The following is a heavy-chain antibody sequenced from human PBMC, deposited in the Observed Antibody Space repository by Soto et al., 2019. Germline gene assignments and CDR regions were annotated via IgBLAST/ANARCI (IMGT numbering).Heavy chain of an antibody. D-gene: IGHD6-13*01. CDR1: GFTFSDFW. J-gene: IGHJ4*02. V-gene: IGHV3-7*05. Sequence: EVQLVESGGGLVQPGGSLRLSCAASGFTFSDFWMSWVRQAPGKGLEWVANIKEDGSEKYYVDSVKGRFTISRNNPQNSLYLQMNSLRAEDTAVYYSGRGSSWGSDYWGPGTLVTVSS. CDR3: GRGSSWGSDY. CDR2: IKEDGSEK.